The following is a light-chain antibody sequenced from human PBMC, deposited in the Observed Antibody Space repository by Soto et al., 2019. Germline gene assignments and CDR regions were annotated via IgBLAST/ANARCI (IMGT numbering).Light chain of an antibody. V-gene: IGKV1-27*01. CDR3: QKYNSAPQT. Sequence: DILMTQSPSSLSASVGDRVTITCWASQGISNYLAWYQQKPGKVPKLLIYAASTLQSGVPSRFSGSGSGTYFTLTISSLQPEDVATYYCQKYNSAPQTFGQGTKVEIK. CDR1: QGISNY. CDR2: AAS. J-gene: IGKJ1*01.